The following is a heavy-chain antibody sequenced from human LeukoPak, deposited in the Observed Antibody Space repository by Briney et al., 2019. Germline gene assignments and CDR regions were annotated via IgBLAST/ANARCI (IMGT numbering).Heavy chain of an antibody. CDR1: GASISSYY. Sequence: SETLSLTCTVSGASISSYYWSWIRQPPGKGLEWIGYIYYSGSTNYNPSLKSRVTISVDTSKNQFSLKLSSVTAADTAAYYCARGLEGFDECYMDVWGKGPTVTVSS. CDR3: ARGLEGFDECYMDV. D-gene: IGHD3-3*01. V-gene: IGHV4-59*01. CDR2: IYYSGST. J-gene: IGHJ6*03.